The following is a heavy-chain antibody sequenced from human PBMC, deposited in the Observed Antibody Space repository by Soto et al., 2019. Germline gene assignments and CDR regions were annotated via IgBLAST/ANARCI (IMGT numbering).Heavy chain of an antibody. CDR2: ISWNSGSI. V-gene: IGHV3-9*01. CDR1: GFTFDDYA. Sequence: EVQLVESGGGLVQPGRSLRLSCAASGFTFDDYAMHWVRQAPGKGLEWVSGISWNSGSIGYADSVKGRFTISRDNAKNSLYLQMNSLRAEDTALYYCAKGPGYYYYYMDVWGKGTTVTVSS. CDR3: AKGPGYYYYYMDV. J-gene: IGHJ6*03.